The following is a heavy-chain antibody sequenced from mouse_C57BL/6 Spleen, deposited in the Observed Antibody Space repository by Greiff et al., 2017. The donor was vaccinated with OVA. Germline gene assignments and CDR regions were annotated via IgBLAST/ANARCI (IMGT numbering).Heavy chain of an antibody. D-gene: IGHD2-5*01. CDR3: ARSYYSNYGAMDY. CDR1: GYTFTSYW. V-gene: IGHV1-69*01. CDR2: IDPSDSYT. Sequence: QVQLQQPGAELVMPGASVKLSCKASGYTFTSYWMHWVKQRPGQGLEWSGEIDPSDSYTNYNQKFKGKSTLTVDKSSSTAYMQLSSLTSEDSAVYYCARSYYSNYGAMDYWGQGTSVTVSS. J-gene: IGHJ4*01.